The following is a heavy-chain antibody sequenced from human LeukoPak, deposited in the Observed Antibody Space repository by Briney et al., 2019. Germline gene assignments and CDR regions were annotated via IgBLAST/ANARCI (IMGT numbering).Heavy chain of an antibody. CDR1: GFTFSSYA. D-gene: IGHD4-17*01. V-gene: IGHV3-30-3*01. CDR3: ARDIYETTVTTRFDP. Sequence: GGSLRLSCAASGFTFSSYAMHWVRQAPGQGLEWVAAISYDGSNKYYADSVKGRFTISRDNSKNTLYLQMNSLRAEDTAVYYCARDIYETTVTTRFDPWGQGTLVTVSS. CDR2: ISYDGSNK. J-gene: IGHJ5*02.